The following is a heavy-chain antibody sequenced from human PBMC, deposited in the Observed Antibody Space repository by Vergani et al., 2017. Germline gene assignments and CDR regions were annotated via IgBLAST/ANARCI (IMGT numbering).Heavy chain of an antibody. Sequence: EVQLVESGGGLVKPGGSLRLSCAASGFTFSSYTMNWVRQAPGKGLEWVSSISSSSNYIYYADSLQGRFTISRDNAKNSLYLQMNSLRAEDTAVYYCTRAGTYCGGDCYPDYYYYGMDVWGQGTTVTVSS. CDR2: ISSSSNYI. CDR3: TRAGTYCGGDCYPDYYYYGMDV. CDR1: GFTFSSYT. V-gene: IGHV3-21*01. J-gene: IGHJ6*02. D-gene: IGHD2-21*02.